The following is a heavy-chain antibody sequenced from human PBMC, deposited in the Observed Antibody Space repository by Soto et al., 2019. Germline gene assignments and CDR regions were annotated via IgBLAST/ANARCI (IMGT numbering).Heavy chain of an antibody. D-gene: IGHD5-18*01. J-gene: IGHJ4*02. Sequence: QVQLVESGGGVVQPGRSLRLSCAASGFTFSSYVMHWVRQAPGKGLEWVAVISYDGSNKYYADSVKGRFTISRDNSKNTLYLQMNSLRAEDTAVYYCAAIQPNYWGQGTLVTVSS. CDR1: GFTFSSYV. V-gene: IGHV3-30-3*01. CDR3: AAIQPNY. CDR2: ISYDGSNK.